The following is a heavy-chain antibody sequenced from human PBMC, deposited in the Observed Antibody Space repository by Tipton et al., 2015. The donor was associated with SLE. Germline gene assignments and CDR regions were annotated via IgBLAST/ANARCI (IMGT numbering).Heavy chain of an antibody. D-gene: IGHD1-26*01. CDR3: ARDEWELGDYYYLDV. Sequence: SLRLSCAASGFTFRNSVIHWVRQAPGKGLEWVAAIWYDGSNNYYADSVKGRFTISRDNSKNTLYLQMNSLRAEDTAVYYCARDEWELGDYYYLDVWGKGTTVTVSS. V-gene: IGHV3-33*01. CDR1: GFTFRNSV. CDR2: IWYDGSNN. J-gene: IGHJ6*03.